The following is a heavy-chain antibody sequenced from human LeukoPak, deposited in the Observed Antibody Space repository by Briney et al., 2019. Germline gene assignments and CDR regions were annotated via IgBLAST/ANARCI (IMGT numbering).Heavy chain of an antibody. Sequence: ASVKVSCKASGYTFTGYYMHWVRQAPGQGLEWMGWINPNSGGTNYAQKFQGRVTMTRDTSISTAYMELSRLRSDDTAVYYCAREPLGYSRVEYFQHWGQGTLVTVSS. CDR2: INPNSGGT. J-gene: IGHJ1*01. D-gene: IGHD6-13*01. CDR1: GYTFTGYY. CDR3: AREPLGYSRVEYFQH. V-gene: IGHV1-2*02.